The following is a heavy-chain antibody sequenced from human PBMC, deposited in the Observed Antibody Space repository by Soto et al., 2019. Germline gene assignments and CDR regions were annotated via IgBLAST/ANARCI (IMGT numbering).Heavy chain of an antibody. CDR1: GGSISSGGYY. D-gene: IGHD3-9*01. Sequence: QVQLQESGPGLVKPSQTLSLTCTVSGGSISSGGYYWSWIRQHPGKGLEWIGYIYYSGSTYYNPSLKSRVTISVDTSKNQFSLKLSSVTAADTVVYYCAREGDDILARAYYFDYWGQGTLVTVSS. J-gene: IGHJ4*02. V-gene: IGHV4-31*03. CDR2: IYYSGST. CDR3: AREGDDILARAYYFDY.